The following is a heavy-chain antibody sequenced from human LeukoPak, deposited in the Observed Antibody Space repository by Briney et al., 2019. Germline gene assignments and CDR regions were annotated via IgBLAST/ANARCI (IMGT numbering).Heavy chain of an antibody. J-gene: IGHJ3*02. CDR2: ISWNSGSI. CDR3: AKDKGDYGGNSGAFDI. CDR1: GLTFDDYA. V-gene: IGHV3-9*03. D-gene: IGHD4-23*01. Sequence: GRSLRLSCAASGLTFDDYAMHWVRQAPGKGLEWVSGISWNSGSIGYADSVKGRFTISRDNAKNSLYLQMNSLRAEDMALYYCAKDKGDYGGNSGAFDIWGQGTMVTVSS.